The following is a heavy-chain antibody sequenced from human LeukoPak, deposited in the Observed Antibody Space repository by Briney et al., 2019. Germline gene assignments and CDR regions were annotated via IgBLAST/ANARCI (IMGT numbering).Heavy chain of an antibody. CDR3: ARGGQSSSSWYNWFDP. Sequence: SQTLSLTCAISGDSVSSNSAAWNWIRQSPSRGLEWLGRTYYRSKWYNDYAVSVKSRITINPDTSKNQFSLQLNSVTPEDTAVYYCARGGQSSSSWYNWFDPWSQGTLVTVSS. CDR2: TYYRSKWYN. J-gene: IGHJ5*02. CDR1: GDSVSSNSAA. D-gene: IGHD6-13*01. V-gene: IGHV6-1*01.